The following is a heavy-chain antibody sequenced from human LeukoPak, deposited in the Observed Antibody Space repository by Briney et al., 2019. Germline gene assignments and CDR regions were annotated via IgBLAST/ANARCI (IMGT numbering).Heavy chain of an antibody. Sequence: GGSLRLSWAASGFTFSSYVMSWVRQAPGKGLEWVSSISGSGGSTYYADSVKGRFTISRDNSKNTLYLQMSSLRAEDTALYYCATKGTTVTTNYFDYWGQGTLVTVSS. CDR3: ATKGTTVTTNYFDY. CDR1: GFTFSSYV. V-gene: IGHV3-23*01. J-gene: IGHJ4*02. CDR2: ISGSGGST. D-gene: IGHD4-11*01.